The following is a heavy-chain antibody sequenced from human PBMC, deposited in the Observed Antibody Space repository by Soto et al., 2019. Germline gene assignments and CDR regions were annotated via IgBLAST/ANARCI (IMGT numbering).Heavy chain of an antibody. CDR1: GGSISRGGYY. CDR2: IYYSGST. D-gene: IGHD2-15*01. CDR3: ASVYCSGGSCYALQH. V-gene: IGHV4-31*03. Sequence: LSLTCTVSGGSISRGGYYWSWIRQHPGKGLEWIGYIYYSGSTYYNPSLKSRVTISVDTSKNQFSLKLSSVTAADTAVYYCASVYCSGGSCYALQHWGQGTLVTVSS. J-gene: IGHJ1*01.